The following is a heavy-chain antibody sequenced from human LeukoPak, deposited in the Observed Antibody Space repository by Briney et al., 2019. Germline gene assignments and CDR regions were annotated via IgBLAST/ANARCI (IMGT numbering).Heavy chain of an antibody. CDR2: IYYSGST. CDR1: GGSISSSSYY. D-gene: IGHD4-17*01. Sequence: PSETLSLTCTVSGGSISSSSYYWGWIRQPPGKGLEWIGSIYYSGSTYYNPSLKSRVTISVDTSKNQFSLKLSSVTAADTAVYYCARLGRPGSPLYGAFDYWGQGTLVTVSS. V-gene: IGHV4-39*01. J-gene: IGHJ4*02. CDR3: ARLGRPGSPLYGAFDY.